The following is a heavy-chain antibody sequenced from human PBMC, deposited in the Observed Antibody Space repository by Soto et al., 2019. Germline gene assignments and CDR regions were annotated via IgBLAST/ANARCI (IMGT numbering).Heavy chain of an antibody. CDR2: ISAYNGNT. Sequence: ASVKVSCKASGYTFTSYGISWLRQAPGQGLEWMGWISAYNGNTNYAQKLQGRVTMTTDTSTSTAYMELRSLRSDDTAVYYCAIVWVFEATTYYYYMDVWGKGTTVTVSS. CDR1: GYTFTSYG. D-gene: IGHD5-12*01. V-gene: IGHV1-18*01. J-gene: IGHJ6*03. CDR3: AIVWVFEATTYYYYMDV.